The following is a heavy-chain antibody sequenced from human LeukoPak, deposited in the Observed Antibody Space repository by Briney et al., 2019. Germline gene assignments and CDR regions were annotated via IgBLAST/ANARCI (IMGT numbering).Heavy chain of an antibody. CDR2: ISASGGST. Sequence: GGSLRLSCAASGFTFSSYAMSWVRQAPGTGLDWVSAISASGGSTSYADSVKGRFTISRDNSKNTLYLQMNSLRAVDTAVYYCASQTSGYSGYSSHYWGQGTLVTVSS. CDR1: GFTFSSYA. D-gene: IGHD5-12*01. CDR3: ASQTSGYSGYSSHY. V-gene: IGHV3-23*01. J-gene: IGHJ4*02.